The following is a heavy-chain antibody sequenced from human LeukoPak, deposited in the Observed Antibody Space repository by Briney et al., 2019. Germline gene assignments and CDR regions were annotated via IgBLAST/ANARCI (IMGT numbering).Heavy chain of an antibody. Sequence: SETLSLTCTVSGGSISSYYWSWIRQPPGKGLEWIGYIYYSGSTNYNPSLKSRVTISVDTSKNQFSLKLSSVTAADTAVYYCARASRPAATMYYMDVWGKGTSVTVSS. V-gene: IGHV4-59*01. D-gene: IGHD2-2*01. CDR3: ARASRPAATMYYMDV. J-gene: IGHJ6*03. CDR2: IYYSGST. CDR1: GGSISSYY.